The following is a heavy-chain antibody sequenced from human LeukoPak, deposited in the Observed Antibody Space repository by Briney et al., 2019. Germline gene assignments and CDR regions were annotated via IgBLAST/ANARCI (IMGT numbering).Heavy chain of an antibody. V-gene: IGHV1-18*01. CDR1: GYTFTSYG. CDR2: ISAYNGNT. Sequence: ASVKVSCKASGYTFTSYGISWVRQAPGQGLEWMGWISAYNGNTNYAQKLQGRVTMTTDTSTSAAYMELRSLRSDDTAVYYCARVMITFGGVIVSDWGQGTPVTVSS. J-gene: IGHJ4*02. CDR3: ARVMITFGGVIVSD. D-gene: IGHD3-16*02.